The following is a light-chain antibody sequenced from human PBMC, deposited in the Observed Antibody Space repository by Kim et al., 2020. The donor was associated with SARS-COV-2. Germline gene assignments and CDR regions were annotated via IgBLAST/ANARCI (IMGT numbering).Light chain of an antibody. V-gene: IGKV3-15*01. Sequence: SPGERATLSCRAGGSLNGKLAWYQQKPGQPPRLLMYATSTRATGVPARFSGSGSGTEFTLTITSLQSEDSALYHCQQYNDWPPITFGQGTRLEIK. CDR1: GSLNGK. CDR3: QQYNDWPPIT. J-gene: IGKJ5*01. CDR2: ATS.